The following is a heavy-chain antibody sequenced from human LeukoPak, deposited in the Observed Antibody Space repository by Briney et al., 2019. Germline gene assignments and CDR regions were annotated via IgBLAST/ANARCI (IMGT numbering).Heavy chain of an antibody. CDR3: ARLGLGVMLSAPSLDY. Sequence: PGGSLRLSCAASGFTFSSYWMSWVRQAPGKGLEWVANIKQDGSEKYYVDSVKGRFTISRDNSKNTIYLQMNSLRIEDTAVYYCARLGLGVMLSAPSLDYWGQGTLVTVSS. CDR1: GFTFSSYW. V-gene: IGHV3-7*01. CDR2: IKQDGSEK. J-gene: IGHJ4*02. D-gene: IGHD2-8*01.